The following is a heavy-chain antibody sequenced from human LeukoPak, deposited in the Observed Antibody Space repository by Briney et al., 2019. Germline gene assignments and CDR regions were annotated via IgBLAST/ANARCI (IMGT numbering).Heavy chain of an antibody. CDR2: IGDSDDNT. V-gene: IGHV3-23*01. Sequence: GGSLRLSCAASGFTFSSYAMSWVRQAPGKGLEWVSGIGDSDDNTYYADSVKGRFTISRDNSKNTLYLQMNSLRAEDTAVYFCAKHRGDYYEPFDPWGQGTLVTVSS. CDR3: AKHRGDYYEPFDP. J-gene: IGHJ5*02. D-gene: IGHD3-22*01. CDR1: GFTFSSYA.